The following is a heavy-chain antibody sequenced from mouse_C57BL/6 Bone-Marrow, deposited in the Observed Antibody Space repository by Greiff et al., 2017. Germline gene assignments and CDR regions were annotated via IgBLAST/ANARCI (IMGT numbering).Heavy chain of an antibody. D-gene: IGHD4-1*01. CDR2: IDPENGDT. V-gene: IGHV14-4*01. CDR3: TTLTGWYFDV. Sequence: EVQLKQSGAELVRPGASVKLSCTASGFNIKDDYMHWVKQRPEQGLEWIGWIDPENGDTEYASKFQGKATITADTSSNTAYLQLSSLTSEDTAVYYCTTLTGWYFDVWGTGTTVTVSS. J-gene: IGHJ1*03. CDR1: GFNIKDDY.